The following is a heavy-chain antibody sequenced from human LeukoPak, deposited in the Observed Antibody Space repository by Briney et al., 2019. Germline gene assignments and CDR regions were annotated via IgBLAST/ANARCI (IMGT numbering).Heavy chain of an antibody. J-gene: IGHJ4*02. Sequence: PSETLSLTCAVYGGSFSGYYWSWIRQPPGKGLEWIGEINHSESTNYNPSLKSRVTISVDTSKNQFSLKLSSVTAADTAVYYCARGRGYYDSSGSSLGYWGQGTLVTVSS. CDR3: ARGRGYYDSSGSSLGY. CDR1: GGSFSGYY. D-gene: IGHD3-22*01. V-gene: IGHV4-34*01. CDR2: INHSEST.